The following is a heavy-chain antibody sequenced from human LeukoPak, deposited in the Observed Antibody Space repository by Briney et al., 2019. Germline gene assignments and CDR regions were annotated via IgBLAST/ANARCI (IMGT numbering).Heavy chain of an antibody. Sequence: GGSLRLSCAASGFTFINYGMHWVRQAPGKGLEWVAVISDDGTNKYYADSVKGRFTISRDNSKNTLYPQMNSLNTDDTAVYYCAKYGDYQNFDYWGQGTPVTVRS. CDR2: ISDDGTNK. CDR1: GFTFINYG. D-gene: IGHD4-17*01. J-gene: IGHJ4*02. V-gene: IGHV3-30*18. CDR3: AKYGDYQNFDY.